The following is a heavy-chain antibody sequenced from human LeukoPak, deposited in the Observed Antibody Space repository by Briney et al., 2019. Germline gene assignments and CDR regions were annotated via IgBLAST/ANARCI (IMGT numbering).Heavy chain of an antibody. CDR3: ARDAGYYYDSSGYLY. V-gene: IGHV3-7*01. CDR1: GFTFSSYW. D-gene: IGHD3-22*01. J-gene: IGHJ4*02. CDR2: IKQDGSEK. Sequence: GGSLRLSCAASGFTFSSYWMSWVRQAPGKGLEWVANIKQDGSEKYYVDSAKGRFTISRDNAKNSLYLQMNSLRAEDTAVYYCARDAGYYYDSSGYLYWGQGTLVTVSS.